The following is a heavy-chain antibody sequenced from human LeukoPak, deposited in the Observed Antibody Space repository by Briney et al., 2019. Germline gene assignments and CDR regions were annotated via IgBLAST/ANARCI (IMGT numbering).Heavy chain of an antibody. Sequence: SVKVSCKASGYIFSSYGISWVRQAPGQGLEWMGRIIPILGIANYAQKFQGRVTITADKSTSTAYMELSSLRSEDTAVYYCANIAAAGPWGQGTLVTVSS. V-gene: IGHV1-69*04. CDR3: ANIAAAGP. D-gene: IGHD6-13*01. CDR1: GYIFSSYG. CDR2: IIPILGIA. J-gene: IGHJ5*02.